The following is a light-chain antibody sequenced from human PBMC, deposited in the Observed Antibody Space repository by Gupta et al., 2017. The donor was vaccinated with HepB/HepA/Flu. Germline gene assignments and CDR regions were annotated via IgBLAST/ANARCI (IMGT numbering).Light chain of an antibody. CDR1: QSVSSSY. CDR2: GAS. J-gene: IGKJ4*01. V-gene: IGKV3-20*01. CDR3: QQDGSSPT. Sequence: EIVLTQSPGTLSLSPGERATLSCRASQSVSSSYLAWYQQKPGQAPRLLIYGASSRATGIPDRFSGSGSGTDFTLTISRLETEDCAVYYGQQDGSSPTFGGGTKVEIK.